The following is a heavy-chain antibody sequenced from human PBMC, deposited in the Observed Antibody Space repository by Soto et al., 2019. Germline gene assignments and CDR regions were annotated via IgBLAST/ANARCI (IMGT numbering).Heavy chain of an antibody. D-gene: IGHD2-15*01. V-gene: IGHV4-4*02. J-gene: IGHJ4*02. CDR3: ASAPLGGRYCSGGDCYGYFDY. CDR1: SGSISSTNW. CDR2: IYHSGST. Sequence: QVQLQESGPGLVKPSGTLSLTCAVSSGSISSTNWWSWVRQPPGKGLEWIGEIYHSGSTNYNPSLKSRGTISVDKSKNQFSLKLSSVTAADTAVYYCASAPLGGRYCSGGDCYGYFDYWGQGTLVTVSS.